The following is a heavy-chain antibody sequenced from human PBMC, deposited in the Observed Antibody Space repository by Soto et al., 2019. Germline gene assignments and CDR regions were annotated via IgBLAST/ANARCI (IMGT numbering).Heavy chain of an antibody. Sequence: SETLSLTCTVSGGSISSYYWSWIRQPPGKGLEWIGYIYYSGSTNYNPSLKSRITISVDTSKNQFSLKLSSVTAADTALYYCERDVGYTGYEQGNPFDLWGQGTMVTVSS. CDR2: IYYSGST. CDR3: ERDVGYTGYEQGNPFDL. V-gene: IGHV4-59*01. CDR1: GGSISSYY. J-gene: IGHJ3*01. D-gene: IGHD5-12*01.